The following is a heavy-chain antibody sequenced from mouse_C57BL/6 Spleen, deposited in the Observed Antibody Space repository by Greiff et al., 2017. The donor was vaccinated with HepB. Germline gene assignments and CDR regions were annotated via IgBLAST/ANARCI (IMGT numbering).Heavy chain of an antibody. D-gene: IGHD2-4*01. CDR1: GYTFTSYW. Sequence: QVQLQQSGAELVRPGSSVKLSCKASGYTFTSYWMHWVKQRPIQGLEWIGNIDPSDSETNYNQKFKDKATLTVDKSSSTAYMQLSSLTSEDSAVYYCARGDYDFAWFAYWGQGTLVTVSA. V-gene: IGHV1-52*01. CDR2: IDPSDSET. CDR3: ARGDYDFAWFAY. J-gene: IGHJ3*01.